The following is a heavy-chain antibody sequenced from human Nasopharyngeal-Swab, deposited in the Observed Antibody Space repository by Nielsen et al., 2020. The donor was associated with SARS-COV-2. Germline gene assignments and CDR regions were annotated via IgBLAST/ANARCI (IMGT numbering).Heavy chain of an antibody. Sequence: GESLKISCPTSGFTFGEYAMSWFRQAPGTGLEWVVFIRSISYGGAPEYAASVKGSFTIPRDGAESIAYLQMHSLETEDTGVYYCARSVGGFYGQGAFDIWVQGTMVTVSS. V-gene: IGHV3-49*01. J-gene: IGHJ3*02. D-gene: IGHD3-16*01. CDR2: IRSISYGGAP. CDR1: GFTFGEYA. CDR3: ARSVGGFYGQGAFDI.